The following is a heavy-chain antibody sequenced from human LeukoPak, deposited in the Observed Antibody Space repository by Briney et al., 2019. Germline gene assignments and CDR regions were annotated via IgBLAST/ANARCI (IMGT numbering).Heavy chain of an antibody. J-gene: IGHJ6*03. Sequence: SVKVSCKASGYTFTSYGISWVRQAPGQGLEWMGRIIPIFGTANYAQKFQGRVTITTDESTSTAYMELSSLRSEDTAVYYCASQGSGSYYNSYYYYYYMGVWGKGTTVTVSS. CDR2: IIPIFGTA. D-gene: IGHD3-10*01. V-gene: IGHV1-69*05. CDR1: GYTFTSYG. CDR3: ASQGSGSYYNSYYYYYYMGV.